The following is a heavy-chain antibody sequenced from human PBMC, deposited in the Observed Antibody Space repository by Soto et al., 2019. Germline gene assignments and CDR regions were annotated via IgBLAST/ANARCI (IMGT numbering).Heavy chain of an antibody. CDR1: GGSISSGDYY. D-gene: IGHD3-22*01. V-gene: IGHV4-30-4*01. CDR2: IYYSGST. Sequence: SETLSLTCTVSGGSISSGDYYWSWIRQPPGKGLEWIGYIYYSGSTYYNPSLKSRVTISVDTSKNQFSLKLSSVTAADTAVYYCARYYYDSSGSTYYFDYWGQGTLVTVSS. J-gene: IGHJ4*02. CDR3: ARYYYDSSGSTYYFDY.